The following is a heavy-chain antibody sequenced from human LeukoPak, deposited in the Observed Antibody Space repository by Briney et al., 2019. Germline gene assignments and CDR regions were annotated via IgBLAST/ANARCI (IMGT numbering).Heavy chain of an antibody. CDR3: TREGSSEGSNEY. V-gene: IGHV3-74*01. D-gene: IGHD6-6*01. CDR2: ISIDGSST. Sequence: GGSLRLSCAASGFTLSSYWMNWVRQAPGKGLVWVSRISIDGSSTTYADSVKGRFTISRDNAKNTLYLQMNSVRAEDTAVYYCTREGSSEGSNEYWGQGTLVTVSS. CDR1: GFTLSSYW. J-gene: IGHJ4*02.